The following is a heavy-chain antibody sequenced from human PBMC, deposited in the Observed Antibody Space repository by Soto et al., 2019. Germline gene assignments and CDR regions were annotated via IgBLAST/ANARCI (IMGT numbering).Heavy chain of an antibody. V-gene: IGHV1-46*03. Sequence: ASVKVSXKASEYTFTSYYMHWVRQAPGQGLEWMGIINPSGGSTTYAQKFQGRVTMTRDTSTSTVYMELSSLRSEDTAVYYCTGEVPGNYYFDYWGQGTLVTVSS. J-gene: IGHJ4*02. CDR2: INPSGGST. CDR3: TGEVPGNYYFDY. D-gene: IGHD1-1*01. CDR1: EYTFTSYY.